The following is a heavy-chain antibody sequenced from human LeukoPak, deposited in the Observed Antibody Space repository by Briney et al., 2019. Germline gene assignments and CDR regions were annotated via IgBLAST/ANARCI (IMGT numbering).Heavy chain of an antibody. CDR2: ISWNSGSI. J-gene: IGHJ4*02. CDR1: GFTFSSYW. Sequence: PGGSLRLSCAASGFTFSSYWMHWVRQAPGKGLEWVSGISWNSGSIGYADSVKGRFTISRDNAKNSLYLQMNSLRAEDTALYYCARRPGSYYPFDYWGQGTLVTVSS. V-gene: IGHV3-9*01. D-gene: IGHD1-26*01. CDR3: ARRPGSYYPFDY.